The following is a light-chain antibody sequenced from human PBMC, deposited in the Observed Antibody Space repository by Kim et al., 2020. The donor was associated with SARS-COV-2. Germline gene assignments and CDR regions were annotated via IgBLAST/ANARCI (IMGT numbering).Light chain of an antibody. V-gene: IGKV3-15*01. CDR2: GAS. Sequence: EIVMTQSPATLSVSPGERATLSCRASQSISSNLAWYQQKPGQPPRLLIYGASTRATDIPVRFSGSGSGTEFTLTISSLQSEDFVVYYCQQYHNMQTFGQGTKLEI. J-gene: IGKJ2*01. CDR3: QQYHNMQT. CDR1: QSISSN.